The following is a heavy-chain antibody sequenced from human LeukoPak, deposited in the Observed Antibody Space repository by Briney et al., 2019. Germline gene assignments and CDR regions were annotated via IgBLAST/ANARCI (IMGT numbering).Heavy chain of an antibody. Sequence: GGSLRLSCAASGFTFSSYEMNWVRQAPGKGLDWVSHISSSGSVIYYADSVKGRFTISRDNAKNSLYLQMNSLRPEDTAVYYCARVGYLDVWGKGTTVTVSS. D-gene: IGHD3-22*01. CDR2: ISSSGSVI. J-gene: IGHJ6*04. CDR1: GFTFSSYE. CDR3: ARVGYLDV. V-gene: IGHV3-48*03.